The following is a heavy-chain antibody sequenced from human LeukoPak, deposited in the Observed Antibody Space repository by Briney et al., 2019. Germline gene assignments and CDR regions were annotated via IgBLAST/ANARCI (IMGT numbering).Heavy chain of an antibody. D-gene: IGHD6-13*01. CDR1: GGSISSYY. V-gene: IGHV4-59*08. CDR3: ARHGEPGYSSSWYWIDY. Sequence: SETLSLTCTVSGGSISSYYWSWIRQPPGKGLEWIGYTYYSESTNYNPSLKSRVTISVDTSKNQFSLKLSSVTAADTAVYYCARHGEPGYSSSWYWIDYWGQGTLVTVSS. CDR2: TYYSEST. J-gene: IGHJ4*02.